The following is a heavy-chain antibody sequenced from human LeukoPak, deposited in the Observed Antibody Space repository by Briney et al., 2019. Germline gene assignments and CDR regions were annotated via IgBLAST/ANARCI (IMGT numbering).Heavy chain of an antibody. Sequence: PSETLSLTCTVSGGSISSYSWSWIRLPPGKGLEWIGYIYSSGSTIYNPSLKSRVTISIDTSRNQFSLRLSSVTAADTAVYYCARDHCSGGSCYPGWFDPWGQGTLVTVSS. CDR3: ARDHCSGGSCYPGWFDP. J-gene: IGHJ5*02. D-gene: IGHD2-15*01. CDR1: GGSISSYS. CDR2: IYSSGST. V-gene: IGHV4-59*01.